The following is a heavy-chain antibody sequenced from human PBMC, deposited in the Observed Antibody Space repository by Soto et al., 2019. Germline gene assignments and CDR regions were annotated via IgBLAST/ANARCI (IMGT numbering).Heavy chain of an antibody. CDR3: TRDRYSSSWYDRWFDP. CDR1: GFTFGDYA. V-gene: IGHV3-49*03. Sequence: GGSLRLSCTASGFTFGDYAMSWFRQAPGKGLEWVGFIRSKAYGGTTEYAASVKGRFTISRDDSKSIAYLQMNSLKTEDTAVYYCTRDRYSSSWYDRWFDPWGQGTLVTVSS. CDR2: IRSKAYGGTT. D-gene: IGHD6-13*01. J-gene: IGHJ5*02.